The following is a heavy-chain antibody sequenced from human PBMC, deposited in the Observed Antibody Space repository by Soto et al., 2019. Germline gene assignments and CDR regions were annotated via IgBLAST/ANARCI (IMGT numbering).Heavy chain of an antibody. D-gene: IGHD6-19*01. V-gene: IGHV4-39*01. Sequence: SETLSLTCAVSGDSMSSSDYYWGWIRQPPGKGLEWIGSIYYSGSTYYNPSLQSRVAISVDTSKNQFSLKLKSVTAADTAIYFCASRTVNIRTFYSGLKTHCFDYWGQGAPVTVSS. CDR2: IYYSGST. CDR1: GDSMSSSDYY. CDR3: ASRTVNIRTFYSGLKTHCFDY. J-gene: IGHJ4*02.